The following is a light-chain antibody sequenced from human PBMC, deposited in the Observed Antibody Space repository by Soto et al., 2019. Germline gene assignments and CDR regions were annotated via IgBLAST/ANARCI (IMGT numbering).Light chain of an antibody. CDR1: QTISSW. Sequence: QIAQSKSTLSGSVGDRVTITCRASQTISSWLAWYQQKPGKAPKLLVYSASTLQSGVPSRFSGSGSGPDFTLTISSLQPEDSATYFCQQLNIYPETFGQG. J-gene: IGKJ1*01. CDR3: QQLNIYPET. V-gene: IGKV1-9*01. CDR2: SAS.